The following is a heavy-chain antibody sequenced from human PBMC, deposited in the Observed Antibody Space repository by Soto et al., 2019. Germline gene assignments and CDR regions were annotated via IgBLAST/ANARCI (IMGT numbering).Heavy chain of an antibody. Sequence: PSETLSLTCAVSGGSMSSGGYFWSWIRQPPGKGLEWIGYIYHSGSTYYNPSLKSRVTISVDRSKNQFSLQLNSVTPEDTAVYYCAREIVGAFAFWGQGTLVTVSS. CDR3: AREIVGAFAF. D-gene: IGHD1-26*01. V-gene: IGHV4-30-2*01. J-gene: IGHJ4*02. CDR1: GGSMSSGGYF. CDR2: IYHSGST.